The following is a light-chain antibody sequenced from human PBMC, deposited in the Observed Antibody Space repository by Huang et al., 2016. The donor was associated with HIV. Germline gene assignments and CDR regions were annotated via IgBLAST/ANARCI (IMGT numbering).Light chain of an antibody. J-gene: IGKJ2*01. Sequence: DIVMTQTPLSLSVTPGQPASISFKSSQGLLYREKIYLYWYLLKPGQSPQLLMYELSNRVSGVPDRFSGSGSPTDFTLKISRVETEDVGVYYCMQGKQLPYTFGQGTRLEIK. V-gene: IGKV2-29*02. CDR3: MQGKQLPYT. CDR1: QGLLYREKIY. CDR2: ELS.